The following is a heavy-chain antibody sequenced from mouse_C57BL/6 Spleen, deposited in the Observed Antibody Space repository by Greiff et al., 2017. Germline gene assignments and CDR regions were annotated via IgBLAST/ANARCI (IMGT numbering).Heavy chain of an antibody. Sequence: EVQLQQSGPELVKPGASVKISCKASGYTFTDYYMNWVKQSHGKSLEWIGDINPNNGGTSYNQKFKGKATLTVDKSSSTAYMELRSLTSEDSAVYYCARGATVVAIYAMDYWGQGTSVTVSS. V-gene: IGHV1-26*01. D-gene: IGHD1-1*01. CDR1: GYTFTDYY. CDR3: ARGATVVAIYAMDY. CDR2: INPNNGGT. J-gene: IGHJ4*01.